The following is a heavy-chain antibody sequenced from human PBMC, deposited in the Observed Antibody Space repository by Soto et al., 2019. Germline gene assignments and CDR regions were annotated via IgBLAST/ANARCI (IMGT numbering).Heavy chain of an antibody. Sequence: QVQLVESGGGVVQPGRSLRLSCAASGFTFSSYAMHWVRQAPGKGLEWVAVISYDGSNKYYAASVKGRFTISRDKYKHTLYLQMNSLRAEDTAVYYCARAYEGDYFDCWGQGTLVTVSS. V-gene: IGHV3-30-3*01. CDR3: ARAYEGDYFDC. D-gene: IGHD3-16*01. CDR2: ISYDGSNK. CDR1: GFTFSSYA. J-gene: IGHJ4*02.